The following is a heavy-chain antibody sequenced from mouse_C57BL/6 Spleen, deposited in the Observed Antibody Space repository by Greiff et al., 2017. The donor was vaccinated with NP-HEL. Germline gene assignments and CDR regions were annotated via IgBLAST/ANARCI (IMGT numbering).Heavy chain of an antibody. CDR1: GYTFTSYW. CDR3: ARSPYYSNLYFDV. Sequence: QVQLQQPGAELVMPGASVKLSCKASGYTFTSYWMHWVKQRPGQGLEWIGEIDPSDSYTNYNQQFKGKSTLTVDKSSSTAYMQLSSLTSEDSAVYYCARSPYYSNLYFDVWGTGTTVTVSS. J-gene: IGHJ1*03. D-gene: IGHD2-5*01. CDR2: IDPSDSYT. V-gene: IGHV1-69*01.